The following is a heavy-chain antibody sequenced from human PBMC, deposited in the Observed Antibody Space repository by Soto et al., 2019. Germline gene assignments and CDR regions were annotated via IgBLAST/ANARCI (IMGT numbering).Heavy chain of an antibody. CDR1: GFTFSTYG. Sequence: QVQLVESGGGVVQPGRSLRLSCAASGFTFSTYGMHWVRQAPGKGLEWVAVVLYDGSNKYYADSVKGRFTISRDNSKNPLYLQMNSLRAEATAVYYCARDLIGTVYGMDVWGQGTTVTVS. D-gene: IGHD3-16*02. CDR3: ARDLIGTVYGMDV. V-gene: IGHV3-33*01. CDR2: VLYDGSNK. J-gene: IGHJ6*02.